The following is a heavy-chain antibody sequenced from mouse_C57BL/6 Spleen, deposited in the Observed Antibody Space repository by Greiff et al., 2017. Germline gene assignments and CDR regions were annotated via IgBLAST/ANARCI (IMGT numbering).Heavy chain of an antibody. CDR1: GYTFTDYN. D-gene: IGHD2-5*01. Sequence: VQLQQSGPELVKPGASVKMSCKASGYTFTDYNMHWVKQSHGKSLELIGYINPNNGGTSYNQKFKGKATLTVNKSSSTAYMELRSLTSEDSAVYYCARSSHYSNYGAMDYWGQGTSVTVSS. CDR3: ARSSHYSNYGAMDY. CDR2: INPNNGGT. V-gene: IGHV1-22*01. J-gene: IGHJ4*01.